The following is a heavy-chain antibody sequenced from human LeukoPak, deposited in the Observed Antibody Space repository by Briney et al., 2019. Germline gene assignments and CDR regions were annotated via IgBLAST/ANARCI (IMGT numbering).Heavy chain of an antibody. D-gene: IGHD3-22*01. J-gene: IGHJ3*02. Sequence: GGSLRLFCAASGFTFSSYSMNWVRQAPGKGLGWVSSISSSSSYIYYADSVKGRFTISRDNAKNSLYLHMNSLRAEDTAVYYCARDYDSSAGDAFDIWGQGTMVTVSS. V-gene: IGHV3-21*01. CDR3: ARDYDSSAGDAFDI. CDR2: ISSSSSYI. CDR1: GFTFSSYS.